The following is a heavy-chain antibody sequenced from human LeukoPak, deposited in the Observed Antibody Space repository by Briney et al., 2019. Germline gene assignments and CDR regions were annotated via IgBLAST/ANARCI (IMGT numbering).Heavy chain of an antibody. CDR3: ARVNLRGSNYNWFDP. CDR1: GGTFLSHT. J-gene: IGHJ5*02. Sequence: SVTVSCKTSGGTFLSHTFSWVRQAPGQGLEWMGQITPVINTANYAQTFQGRVSIYADKSTTTVYMDLSGLRPDDTAVYYCARVNLRGSNYNWFDPWGQGTRVTVSS. D-gene: IGHD3-10*01. V-gene: IGHV1-69*08. CDR2: ITPVINTA.